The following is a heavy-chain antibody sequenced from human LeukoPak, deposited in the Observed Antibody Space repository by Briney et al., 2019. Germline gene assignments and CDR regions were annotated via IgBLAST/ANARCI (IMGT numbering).Heavy chain of an antibody. Sequence: GGSLRLSCAASGFTFSSYGMHWVRQAPGKGLEWVALIWYDGSNKYSADSVKGRFTISRDNSKNTLYLQMNSLRAEDTAVYYCARGWSSSGYSDYWGQGTLVTVSS. D-gene: IGHD2-15*01. CDR1: GFTFSSYG. CDR2: IWYDGSNK. J-gene: IGHJ4*02. V-gene: IGHV3-33*08. CDR3: ARGWSSSGYSDY.